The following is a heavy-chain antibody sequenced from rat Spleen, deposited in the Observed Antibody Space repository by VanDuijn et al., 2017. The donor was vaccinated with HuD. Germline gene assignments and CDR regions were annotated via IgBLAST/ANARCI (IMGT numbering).Heavy chain of an antibody. CDR1: GFAFSDFF. D-gene: IGHD1-6*01. CDR2: ISYDGIST. J-gene: IGHJ4*01. V-gene: IGHV5-29*01. CDR3: ATEKMFATDYFYGLMDG. Sequence: EVRLVESDGGLVQPGGSLKLSCAASGFAFSDFFMAWVRQAPAKGLEWVATISYDGISTFYRDSVRGRFTISSDDAKTTLYLQMDSLRFEDTANYYCATEKMFATDYFYGLMDGWGQGAAVTVSS.